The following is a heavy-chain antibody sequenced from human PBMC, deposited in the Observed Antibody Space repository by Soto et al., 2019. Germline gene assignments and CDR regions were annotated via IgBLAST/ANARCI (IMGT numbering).Heavy chain of an antibody. CDR3: AGVWGDAFDI. J-gene: IGHJ3*02. CDR2: IYYSGST. V-gene: IGHV4-59*01. Sequence: PSETLSLTCTVSGGSISSYYWSWIRQPPGKGLEWIGYIYYSGSTNYNPSLKSRVTISVDTSKNQFSLRLSSVTAADTAVYYCAGVWGDAFDIWGQGTMVTVSS. CDR1: GGSISSYY. D-gene: IGHD7-27*01.